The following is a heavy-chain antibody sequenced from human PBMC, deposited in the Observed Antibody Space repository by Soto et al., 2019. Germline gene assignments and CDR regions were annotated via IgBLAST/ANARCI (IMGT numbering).Heavy chain of an antibody. V-gene: IGHV3-23*01. Sequence: GGSLRLSCAASGFTFSSYAMSWVRQAPGKGLEWVSAISGSGGSTYYADSVKGRFTISRDNSKNTLYLQMNSLRAEDTAVYYSAKDQAGPQVLLWFGYYYGRDVWGQGTTVTVS. J-gene: IGHJ6*02. CDR3: AKDQAGPQVLLWFGYYYGRDV. CDR2: ISGSGGST. D-gene: IGHD3-10*01. CDR1: GFTFSSYA.